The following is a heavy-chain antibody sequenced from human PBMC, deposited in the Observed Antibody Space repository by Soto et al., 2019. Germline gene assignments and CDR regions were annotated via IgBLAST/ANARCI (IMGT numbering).Heavy chain of an antibody. J-gene: IGHJ6*02. CDR2: IIPIFGTA. D-gene: IGHD3-3*01. Sequence: SVTVSCKASGGTFSSYAIIWVRQAPGQGLEWMGGIIPIFGTANYAQKFQSRVTITADESTSTAYMELSSLRSEDTAVYYCASNTYYDFWSGYPNKYYYYYGMDVWGQGTTVTVSS. V-gene: IGHV1-69*13. CDR1: GGTFSSYA. CDR3: ASNTYYDFWSGYPNKYYYYYGMDV.